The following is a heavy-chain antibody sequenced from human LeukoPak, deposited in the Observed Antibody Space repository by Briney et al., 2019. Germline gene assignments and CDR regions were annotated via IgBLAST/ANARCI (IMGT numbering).Heavy chain of an antibody. J-gene: IGHJ5*02. Sequence: GGSLRLSCAASGFTFSRYDMQWVRQAPGKGLEWVSGISRSGPTYYTDSVKGRITISRDNSKNTLYLQMNSLRAEDTAVYYCARWEYYDRRWFDPWGQGTLVTVSS. D-gene: IGHD3-22*01. V-gene: IGHV3-23*01. CDR2: ISRSGPT. CDR1: GFTFSRYD. CDR3: ARWEYYDRRWFDP.